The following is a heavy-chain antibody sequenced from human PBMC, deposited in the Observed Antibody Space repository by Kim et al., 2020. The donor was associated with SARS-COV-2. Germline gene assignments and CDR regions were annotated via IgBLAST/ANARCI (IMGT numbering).Heavy chain of an antibody. CDR3: ARDYILTGYPSSFDY. CDR2: INAGNGNT. CDR1: GYTFTSYA. Sequence: ASVKVSCKASGYTFTSYAMHWVRQAPGQRLEWMGWINAGNGNTKYSQKFQGRVTITRDTSASTAYMELSSLRSEDTAVFYCARDYILTGYPSSFDYWGQGTLVTVSS. J-gene: IGHJ4*02. D-gene: IGHD3-9*01. V-gene: IGHV1-3*01.